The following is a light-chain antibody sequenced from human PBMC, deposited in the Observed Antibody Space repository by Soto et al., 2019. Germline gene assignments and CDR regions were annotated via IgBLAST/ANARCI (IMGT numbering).Light chain of an antibody. CDR2: AAS. CDR3: QQSLSTLLT. V-gene: IGKV1-12*01. J-gene: IGKJ4*01. CDR1: QGISSW. Sequence: DIQMTQSPSSVSASVGDRVTITCRASQGISSWLAWYQQKPGKAPKLLIYAASTLHNGVPSRFSGRGSGTDFTLTISSLQPEDVATYYCQQSLSTLLTFGGGTKVEIK.